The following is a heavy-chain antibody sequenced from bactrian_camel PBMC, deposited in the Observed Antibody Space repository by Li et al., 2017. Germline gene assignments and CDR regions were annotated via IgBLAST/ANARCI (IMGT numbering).Heavy chain of an antibody. V-gene: IGHV3S53*01. CDR3: AARSSLPEYCSGGGFATDVRFSREFDG. Sequence: HVQLVESGGNSVQAGGSLKLTCTANIAITNGCGMAWCRQVPGKEREIVSTIIPDGTSTYVDSVKGRFTISRDIDKNTVSLEMNSLKSEDTATYYCAARSSLPEYCSGGGFATDVRFSREFDGWGQGTQVTVS. D-gene: IGHD2*01. CDR2: IIPDGTS. J-gene: IGHJ4*01. CDR1: IAITNGCG.